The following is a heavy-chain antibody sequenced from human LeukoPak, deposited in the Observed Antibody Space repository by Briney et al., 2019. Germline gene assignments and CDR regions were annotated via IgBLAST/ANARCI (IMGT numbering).Heavy chain of an antibody. CDR1: GFTFSDYW. CDR2: IKQDGSEK. Sequence: PGGSLRLSCAASGFTFSDYWMSWVRQAPGKGLELVVNIKQDGSEKYYVDSVKGRFTISRDNAKNSLYLQMNSLRAEDTAVYYCARGPRGYSYAWGYWGQGTLVTVSS. CDR3: ARGPRGYSYAWGY. D-gene: IGHD5-18*01. J-gene: IGHJ4*02. V-gene: IGHV3-7*05.